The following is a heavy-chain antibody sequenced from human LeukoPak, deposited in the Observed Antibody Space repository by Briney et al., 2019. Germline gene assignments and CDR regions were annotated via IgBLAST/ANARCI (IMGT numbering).Heavy chain of an antibody. V-gene: IGHV3-23*01. Sequence: GGSLRLSCAASGFTFSSYAMGWVRQAPGKGLEWVSAFSGSGANTYYADSVKGRFTISRDNSKNTLYLQMNSLRADDTAVYYCVKGRALEVVAAFNYWGQGTVVTVSS. CDR3: VKGRALEVVAAFNY. CDR2: FSGSGANT. J-gene: IGHJ4*02. CDR1: GFTFSSYA. D-gene: IGHD2-15*01.